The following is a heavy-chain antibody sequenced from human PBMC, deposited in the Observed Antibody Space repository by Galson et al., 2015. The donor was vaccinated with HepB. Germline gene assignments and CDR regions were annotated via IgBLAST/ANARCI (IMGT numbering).Heavy chain of an antibody. CDR3: ARNLPRTGDFDF. CDR2: MSPNSGYT. J-gene: IGHJ4*02. V-gene: IGHV1-8*01. D-gene: IGHD7-27*01. Sequence: SVKVSCKASGYTFSTYDINWVRQATGQGPEWLGWMSPNSGYTGYAQEFQDRVTMTRDTSISTAYLELNSLRAEDTAVYYCARNLPRTGDFDFWDQGTLVTVSS. CDR1: GYTFSTYD.